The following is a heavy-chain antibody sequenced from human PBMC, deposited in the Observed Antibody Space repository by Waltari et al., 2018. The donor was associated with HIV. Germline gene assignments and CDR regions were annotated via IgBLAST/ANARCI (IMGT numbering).Heavy chain of an antibody. J-gene: IGHJ6*02. CDR3: ARGGGGMDV. V-gene: IGHV3-7*01. CDR1: GFTFSRYW. Sequence: EVQLVESGGGLVQPGGSLRLSCAGSGFTFSRYWMSWIRQAPGKGLEYVANTNEDGSVKYYVDSVKGRFTISRENAKNSLYLQMNSLRAEDTALYYCARGGGGMDVWGQGTTVTVSS. CDR2: TNEDGSVK. D-gene: IGHD3-16*01.